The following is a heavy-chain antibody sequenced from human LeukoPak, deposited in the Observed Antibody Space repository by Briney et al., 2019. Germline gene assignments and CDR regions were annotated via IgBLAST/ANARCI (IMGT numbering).Heavy chain of an antibody. CDR1: GYSFTSYW. CDR2: IDPSDSYT. J-gene: IGHJ4*02. V-gene: IGHV5-10-1*01. Sequence: GESLRISCKGSGYSFTSYWISWVRQMARKGLEWMGRIDPSDSYTNYSPSFQGHVTISADKSISTAYLQWSSLKASDTAMYYCARVYCSGGSCYSSGFDYWGQGTLVTVSS. D-gene: IGHD2-15*01. CDR3: ARVYCSGGSCYSSGFDY.